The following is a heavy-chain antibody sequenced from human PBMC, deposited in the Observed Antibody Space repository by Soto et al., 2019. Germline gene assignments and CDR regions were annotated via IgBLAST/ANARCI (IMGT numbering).Heavy chain of an antibody. V-gene: IGHV4-39*01. CDR1: GGSISSSSYY. Sequence: QLQLQESGPGLVKPSETLSLTCTVSGGSISSSSYYWGWIRQPPGKGLEWIGSIYYSGSTYYNPSLKSRVTISVDTSKTQFSRRLSSVTAADTAVYYCARQPRGVINLLEFGFDYWGQGTLVTVSS. CDR2: IYYSGST. J-gene: IGHJ4*02. D-gene: IGHD3-10*01. CDR3: ARQPRGVINLLEFGFDY.